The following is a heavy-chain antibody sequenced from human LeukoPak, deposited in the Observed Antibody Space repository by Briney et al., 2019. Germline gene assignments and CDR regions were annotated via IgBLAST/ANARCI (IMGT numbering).Heavy chain of an antibody. D-gene: IGHD3-22*01. V-gene: IGHV1-2*02. J-gene: IGHJ3*02. CDR1: GYTFTSYY. CDR3: ASRHHYDSSGYYYISAFDI. Sequence: ASVKVSCKASGYTFTSYYMHWVRQAPGQGLGWMGWINPNSGGTNYAQKFQGRVTMTRDTSISTAYMELRRLISDDTAVYYCASRHHYDSSGYYYISAFDIWGQGTMVTVSS. CDR2: INPNSGGT.